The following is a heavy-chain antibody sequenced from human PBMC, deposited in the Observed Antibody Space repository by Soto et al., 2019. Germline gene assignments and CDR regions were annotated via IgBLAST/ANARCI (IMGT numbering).Heavy chain of an antibody. CDR3: ARLVYYYYGMDV. Sequence: PGGCLTHSCAASGVSFSSYWMHWVRQAPGKGLVWVSRINSDGSSTSYADSVKGRFTISRDNAKNTLYLQMNSLRAEDTAVYYCARLVYYYYGMDVWGQGTTVTVSS. CDR2: INSDGSST. D-gene: IGHD3-9*01. V-gene: IGHV3-74*01. J-gene: IGHJ6*02. CDR1: GVSFSSYW.